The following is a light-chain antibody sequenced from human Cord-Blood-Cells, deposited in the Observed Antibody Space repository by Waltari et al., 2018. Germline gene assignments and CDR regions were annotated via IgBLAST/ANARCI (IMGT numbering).Light chain of an antibody. V-gene: IGKV4-1*01. J-gene: IGKJ2*01. Sequence: DIVMTQSPDSLAVSLGERATINCKSSQSVLYSSNNKNYLAWYQQKPGQPPKLLIYWASTRESGVPDRFSGSGSGTDFTLTISSLQAEDVAVYYCQQYYSTPYTFGQGTSWGSN. CDR1: QSVLYSSNNKNY. CDR3: QQYYSTPYT. CDR2: WAS.